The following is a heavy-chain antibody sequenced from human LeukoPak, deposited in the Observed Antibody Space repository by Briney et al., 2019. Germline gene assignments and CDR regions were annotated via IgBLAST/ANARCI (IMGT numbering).Heavy chain of an antibody. J-gene: IGHJ5*02. CDR3: ARDLYCGGGSCYNWFDP. CDR2: INPNSGGT. D-gene: IGHD2-15*01. CDR1: GYTFTGYY. Sequence: ASVKVSCKASGYTFTGYYMHWVRQAPGQGLEWRGWINPNSGGTNYAQKFQGRVTMTRDTSISTAYMELSRLRSDDTAVYYCARDLYCGGGSCYNWFDPWGQGTLVTVSS. V-gene: IGHV1-2*02.